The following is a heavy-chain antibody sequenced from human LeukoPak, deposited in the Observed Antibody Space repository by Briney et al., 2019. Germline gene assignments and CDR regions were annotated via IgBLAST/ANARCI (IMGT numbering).Heavy chain of an antibody. D-gene: IGHD5-18*01. CDR1: GFTFSSSA. J-gene: IGHJ4*02. V-gene: IGHV3-23*01. CDR3: ARAVDTTTDYFDY. Sequence: GGSLRLSCAASGFTFSSSAMSWVRQAPGKGLEWVSAISNNGGYTYYADSVQGRFTISRDNAKNSLYLQMNSLRAEDTAVYYCARAVDTTTDYFDYWGQGTLVTVSS. CDR2: ISNNGGYT.